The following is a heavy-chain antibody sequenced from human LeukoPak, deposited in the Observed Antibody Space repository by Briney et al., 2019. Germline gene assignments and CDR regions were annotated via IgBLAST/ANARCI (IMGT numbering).Heavy chain of an antibody. CDR3: ASSYVWGSYRYAGFDP. CDR2: IYYSGST. Sequence: SETLSLTCTVSGGSISSSGYYWSWIRQHPGKGLERIGYIYYSGSTYYNPSLKSRVTISVDTSKNQFSLKLSSVTAADTAVYYCASSYVWGSYRYAGFDPWGQGTLVTVSS. J-gene: IGHJ5*02. D-gene: IGHD3-16*02. V-gene: IGHV4-31*03. CDR1: GGSISSSGYY.